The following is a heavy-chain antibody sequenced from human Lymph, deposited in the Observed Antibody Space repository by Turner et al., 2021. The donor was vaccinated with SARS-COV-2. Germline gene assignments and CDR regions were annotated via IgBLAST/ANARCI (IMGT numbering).Heavy chain of an antibody. D-gene: IGHD5-18*01. J-gene: IGHJ4*02. V-gene: IGHV4-39*01. CDR3: ARQGWLRGYFDY. CDR2: IYSSVST. CDR1: GGSVTSSSYY. Sequence: QVQLQESGPGLVKPSETLSLTCTVSGGSVTSSSYYWGWIRQPPGKGLEWIGNIYSSVSTYYNPSLKSRVTISVDTSKNQFSRKLSSVTAADTAVYYCARQGWLRGYFDYWSQGTLVTVSS.